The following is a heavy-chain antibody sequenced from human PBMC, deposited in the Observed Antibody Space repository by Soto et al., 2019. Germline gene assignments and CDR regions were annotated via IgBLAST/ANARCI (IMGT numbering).Heavy chain of an antibody. D-gene: IGHD2-15*01. CDR1: GFTFSSYA. CDR2: ITSNAGNT. J-gene: IGHJ6*01. V-gene: IGHV3-64*01. Sequence: EVQLVESGGGLVQPGGSLRLSCAASGFTFSSYAMHWVRQAPGKGLEYVSVITSNAGNTDYASSAKVRFTISRDKSKKAAYLQPSMLRAEDMAAYSCARRTPLGYGMAVLGQATTVTV. CDR3: ARRTPLGYGMAV.